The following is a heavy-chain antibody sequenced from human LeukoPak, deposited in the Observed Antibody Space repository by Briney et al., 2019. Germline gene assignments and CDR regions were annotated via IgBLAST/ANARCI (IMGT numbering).Heavy chain of an antibody. CDR3: ARAPYCSGGSCIDY. Sequence: SETLSLTCAVYGGSFSGYYWSWIRQPPGKGLEWIGEINHSGSTNYNPSLKSRVTISVDTSKNQFSLKLSSVTVADTAVYYCARAPYCSGGSCIDYWGQGTLVTVSS. V-gene: IGHV4-34*01. J-gene: IGHJ4*02. D-gene: IGHD2-15*01. CDR1: GGSFSGYY. CDR2: INHSGST.